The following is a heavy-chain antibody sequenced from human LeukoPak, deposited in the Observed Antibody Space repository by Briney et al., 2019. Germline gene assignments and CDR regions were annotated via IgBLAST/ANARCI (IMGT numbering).Heavy chain of an antibody. CDR2: ITYGGERT. D-gene: IGHD5-12*01. J-gene: IGHJ4*02. V-gene: IGHV3-23*01. Sequence: GGSLRHSCAASGFIFSDYAMSWICQAPGKGLEWVSTITYGGERTYFADSVKGRFTVSRDNSKNTLYLQMDGLRAEDTATYYCAEGGSSGRFGYWGQGTLVTVSS. CDR1: GFIFSDYA. CDR3: AEGGSSGRFGY.